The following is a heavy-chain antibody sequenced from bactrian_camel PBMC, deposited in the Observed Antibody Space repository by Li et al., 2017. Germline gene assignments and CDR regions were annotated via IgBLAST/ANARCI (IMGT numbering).Heavy chain of an antibody. V-gene: IGHV3S42*01. CDR3: AAESPTRCPYGFSGDYAY. Sequence: VQLVESGGGLVQPGGSLRLSCAASRFPFSNYAMFWVRQAPGKGLEWVAGLNTDGGVTNYADSVKGRFTISQDSAKNTLYLQMNRLEPGDTAMYYCAAESPTRCPYGFSGDYAYWGQGTQVTVS. J-gene: IGHJ4*01. D-gene: IGHD6*01. CDR2: LNTDGGVT. CDR1: RFPFSNYA.